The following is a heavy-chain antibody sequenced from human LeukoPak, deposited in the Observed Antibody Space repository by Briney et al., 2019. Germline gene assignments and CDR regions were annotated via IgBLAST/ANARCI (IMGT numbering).Heavy chain of an antibody. CDR2: ISAYNGNT. CDR1: GGTFSSYA. J-gene: IGHJ4*02. V-gene: IGHV1-18*01. Sequence: GASVKVSCKASGGTFSSYAISWVRQAPGQGLEWMGGISAYNGNTNYAQKLQGRVTMTTDTSTSTAYMELRSLRSDDTAVYYCARIHDYGDSFDYWGQGTLVTVSS. D-gene: IGHD4-17*01. CDR3: ARIHDYGDSFDY.